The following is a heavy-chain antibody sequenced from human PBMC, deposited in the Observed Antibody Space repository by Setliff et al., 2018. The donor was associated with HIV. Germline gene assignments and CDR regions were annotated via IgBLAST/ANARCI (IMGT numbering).Heavy chain of an antibody. CDR2: IKSKTDGGTT. V-gene: IGHV3-15*01. CDR1: RFTFSTYA. D-gene: IGHD2-8*01. CDR3: TTESRTLLAFDI. Sequence: GESLKISCAAFRFTFSTYAMHWVRQAPGKGLEWVGRIKSKTDGGTTDYAAPVKGRFTISRDDSKNTLYLQMNSLKTEDTAVYYCTTESRTLLAFDIWGQGTMGAASS. J-gene: IGHJ3*02.